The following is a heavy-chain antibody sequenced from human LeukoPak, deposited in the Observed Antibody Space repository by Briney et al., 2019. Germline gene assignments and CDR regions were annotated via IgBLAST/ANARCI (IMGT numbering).Heavy chain of an antibody. J-gene: IGHJ4*02. CDR1: GYTFTGYY. D-gene: IGHD3-10*01. CDR2: LYPYTGGT. CDR3: VRDREFKSQGSLEY. Sequence: ASVKVSCKASGYTFTGYYMHWVRQAPGRGLEWMGWLYPYTGGTNFAQRFQGRVTITRDTSISTAYMELSRLTSDDTAIYYCVRDREFKSQGSLEYWGQGTLVTVSS. V-gene: IGHV1-2*02.